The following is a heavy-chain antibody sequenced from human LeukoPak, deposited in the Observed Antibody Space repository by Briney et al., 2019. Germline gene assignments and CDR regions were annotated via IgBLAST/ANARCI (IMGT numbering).Heavy chain of an antibody. CDR1: GGSFSGYY. J-gene: IGHJ4*02. D-gene: IGHD5-18*01. Sequence: PSETLSLTCAVYGGSFSGYYWSWIRQPPGKGLEWIGEINHSGSTNYNPSLKSRVTISVDTSKNQFSLKLSSVTAADTAVYYCARGVPGIQLWLSKGRFDYWGQGTLVTVSS. CDR3: ARGVPGIQLWLSKGRFDY. CDR2: INHSGST. V-gene: IGHV4-34*01.